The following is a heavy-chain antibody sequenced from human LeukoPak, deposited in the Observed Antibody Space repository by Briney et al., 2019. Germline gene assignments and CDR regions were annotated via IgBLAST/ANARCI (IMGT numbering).Heavy chain of an antibody. CDR3: ARYGSVYGGNSVYNWFDH. Sequence: ASVKVSCKASGYTFTGYYMHWVRQAPGQGFEWMGWINPNSGGTNYAQKFQGRVTMTRDTSISTAYMELSRLRSDDTAVYYCARYGSVYGGNSVYNWFDHWGQGTLVTVSS. CDR1: GYTFTGYY. D-gene: IGHD4-23*01. J-gene: IGHJ5*02. CDR2: INPNSGGT. V-gene: IGHV1-2*02.